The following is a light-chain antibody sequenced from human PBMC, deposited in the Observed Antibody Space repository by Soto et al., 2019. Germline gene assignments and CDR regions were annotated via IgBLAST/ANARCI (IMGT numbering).Light chain of an antibody. CDR2: EVS. CDR1: SSDVGGYNY. Sequence: QSALTQPASVSGSPGQSITISCTGTSSDVGGYNYVSWYQQHPGKAPKLMIYEVSNRPSGVSNRFSGSKSGNTASLTISGLQAEDEADYYCSSYISSRPFVFGTGTKLTVL. CDR3: SSYISSRPFV. J-gene: IGLJ1*01. V-gene: IGLV2-14*01.